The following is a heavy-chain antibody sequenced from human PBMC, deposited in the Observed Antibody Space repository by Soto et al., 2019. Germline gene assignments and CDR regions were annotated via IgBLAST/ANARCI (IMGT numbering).Heavy chain of an antibody. D-gene: IGHD2-2*01. CDR2: ISDRPTGHS. J-gene: IGHJ4*02. CDR3: TTRLNAHFDY. CDR1: GFTFSHYT. V-gene: IGHV3-23*01. Sequence: GWSLRLSCVASGFTFSHYTLNWVRQAPGKGPEWVSTISDRPTGHSHYAESVRGRFVISRDDSRNTVYLQMDSLRADDTALYYCTTRLNAHFDYWGPGVRVTSPQ.